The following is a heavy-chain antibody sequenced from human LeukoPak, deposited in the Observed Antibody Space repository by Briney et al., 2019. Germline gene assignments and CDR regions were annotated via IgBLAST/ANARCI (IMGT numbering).Heavy chain of an antibody. Sequence: SETLSLTCAVSGYSISSGYYWGWIRQPPGKGLEWIGTSYHTGSTYYNPSLKSRISISADTPKNHFSLKLSSVTAADTAVYYCARVPGIAVATYWFFDLWGRGTLVTVSS. J-gene: IGHJ2*01. CDR2: SYHTGST. CDR1: GYSISSGYY. D-gene: IGHD6-19*01. CDR3: ARVPGIAVATYWFFDL. V-gene: IGHV4-38-2*01.